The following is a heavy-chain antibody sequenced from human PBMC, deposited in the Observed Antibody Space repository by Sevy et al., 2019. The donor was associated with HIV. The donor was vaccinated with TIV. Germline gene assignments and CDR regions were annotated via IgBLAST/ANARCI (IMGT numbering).Heavy chain of an antibody. CDR1: VYTLTELS. CDR2: FDPEDGET. J-gene: IGHJ5*02. Sequence: ASVKVSCKVSVYTLTELSMHWVRQAPGKGLEWMGGFDPEDGETIYAQKFQGRVTMTEDTSTDTAYMELSSLRSEDTAVYYCATDCSSTSCYRGRWFDPWGQGTLVTVSS. V-gene: IGHV1-24*01. D-gene: IGHD2-2*01. CDR3: ATDCSSTSCYRGRWFDP.